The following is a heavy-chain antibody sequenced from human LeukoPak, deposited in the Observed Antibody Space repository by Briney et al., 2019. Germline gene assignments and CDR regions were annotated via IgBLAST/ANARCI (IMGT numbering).Heavy chain of an antibody. D-gene: IGHD4-11*01. Sequence: KPGGSLRLSCAASGFTFSSYSMNWVRQAPGKGLEWVPSISSSSSYIYYADSVKGRFTISRDNAKNSLYLQMNGLRAEDTAVYYCARPNARAIYGNPKNNWFDPWGQGTLVTVSS. CDR2: ISSSSSYI. V-gene: IGHV3-21*01. CDR1: GFTFSSYS. CDR3: ARPNARAIYGNPKNNWFDP. J-gene: IGHJ5*02.